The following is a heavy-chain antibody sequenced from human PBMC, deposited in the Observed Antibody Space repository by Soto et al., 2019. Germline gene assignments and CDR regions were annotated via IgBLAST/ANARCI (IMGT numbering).Heavy chain of an antibody. D-gene: IGHD2-15*01. Sequence: QVQLVQSGAEVKKPGSSVKVSCKASGGTFSSYAISWVRQAPGQGLEWMGGIIPIFGTANYAQKFQGRVTITADESTSTAYMELSSLRSEDTAVYYCARGLDIVVVVAATGRDRYYYYGMDVWGQGTTVTVSS. CDR3: ARGLDIVVVVAATGRDRYYYYGMDV. CDR1: GGTFSSYA. V-gene: IGHV1-69*01. J-gene: IGHJ6*02. CDR2: IIPIFGTA.